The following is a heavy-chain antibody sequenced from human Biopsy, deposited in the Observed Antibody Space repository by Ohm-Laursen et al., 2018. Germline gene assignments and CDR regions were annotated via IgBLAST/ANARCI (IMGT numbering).Heavy chain of an antibody. V-gene: IGHV3-7*01. CDR3: ARDER. CDR2: INPDGSVK. J-gene: IGHJ4*02. Sequence: GSLRLSCAASGFTFNNYGMQWVRQAPGKGLEWVANINPDGSVKYFADSVKGRFTISRDNAENSMYLQMSSLTVDDTAVYYCARDERWGQGTLVTVSS. CDR1: GFTFNNYG. D-gene: IGHD5-24*01.